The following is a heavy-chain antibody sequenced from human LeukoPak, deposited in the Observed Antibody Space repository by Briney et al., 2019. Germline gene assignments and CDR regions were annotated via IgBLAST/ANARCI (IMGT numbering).Heavy chain of an antibody. V-gene: IGHV1-69*13. CDR1: GVTFISHA. CDR3: AGMPRLGDAKFFDY. J-gene: IGHJ4*02. D-gene: IGHD2-21*02. CDR2: IIPLFGTA. Sequence: ASVKVSCKGSGVTFISHAITWVRQAPGQGLEWMGGIIPLFGTANYAQKFQGRVTITADEYTNTAYMELSSLRSDDTAVYFCAGMPRLGDAKFFDYWGQGTLVTVSS.